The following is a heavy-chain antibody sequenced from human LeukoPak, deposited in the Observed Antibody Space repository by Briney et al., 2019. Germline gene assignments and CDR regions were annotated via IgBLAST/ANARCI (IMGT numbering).Heavy chain of an antibody. CDR2: ISAGNGNT. CDR3: ARSIVYSSDSDGGYYFDY. CDR1: GYTFTSFA. J-gene: IGHJ4*02. V-gene: IGHV1-3*01. D-gene: IGHD6-19*01. Sequence: ASVKVSCKASGYTFTSFAIHWVRQAPGQRLEWMGWISAGNGNTKFSQKFLGRVSITRDTSAITAYMELNYLRSEDTALYFCARSIVYSSDSDGGYYFDYWGQGTLVTVSS.